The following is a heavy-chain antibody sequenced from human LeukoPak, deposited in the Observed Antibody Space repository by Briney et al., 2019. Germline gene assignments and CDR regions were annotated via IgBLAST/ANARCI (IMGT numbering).Heavy chain of an antibody. D-gene: IGHD6-19*01. CDR2: IKQDGSEK. CDR1: GFTLSQYW. CDR3: ARDTSAWRYGMDV. Sequence: GGSLRLSCAASGFTLSQYWMIWVRQAPGKGLEWVAIIKQDGSEKDYVDSVTGRFTISRDNAKNSLYLQMNSLRDEDTAVYYCARDTSAWRYGMDVWGQGTTVTVSS. J-gene: IGHJ6*02. V-gene: IGHV3-7*01.